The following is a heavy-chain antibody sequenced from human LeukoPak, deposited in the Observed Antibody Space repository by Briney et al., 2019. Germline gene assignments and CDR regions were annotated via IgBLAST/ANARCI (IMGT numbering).Heavy chain of an antibody. CDR2: ISGSGGST. CDR1: GFTFTRYW. J-gene: IGHJ4*02. CDR3: AQGGCSSTSCTNY. D-gene: IGHD2-2*01. Sequence: GGSLRLSCAASGFTFTRYWMHWVRQAPGKGLEWVSAISGSGGSTYYADSVKGRFTISRDNSKNTLYLQMNSLRAEDTAVYYCAQGGCSSTSCTNYWGQGTLVTVSS. V-gene: IGHV3-23*01.